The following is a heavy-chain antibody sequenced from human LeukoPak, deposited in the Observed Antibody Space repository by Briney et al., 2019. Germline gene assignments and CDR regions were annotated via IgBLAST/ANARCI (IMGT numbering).Heavy chain of an antibody. CDR3: ARRRGAHTANALDI. J-gene: IGHJ3*02. D-gene: IGHD3-10*01. CDR2: IYYSGST. V-gene: IGHV4-59*08. Sequence: PSETLSLTCTVSGGSISSYYWSWIRQPPGKGLEWIGYIYYSGSTNYNPSLKSRVTISVDTSKNQFSLKLSSVTAADTAVYYCARRRGAHTANALDIWGQGTTVTVSS. CDR1: GGSISSYY.